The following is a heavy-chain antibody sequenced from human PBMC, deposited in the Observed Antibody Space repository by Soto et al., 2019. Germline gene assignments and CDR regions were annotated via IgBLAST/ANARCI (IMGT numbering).Heavy chain of an antibody. Sequence: EVQLLESGGGLVQPGGSLRLSCAASGFTFSSYGMTWVRQAPGKGLEWVSFSSATGAGTYYADSVKGRFTISRDNSKNTVFLQMNGLRAEDTAVYYCAKDHGMDVWGQGATFTVSS. CDR3: AKDHGMDV. CDR1: GFTFSSYG. V-gene: IGHV3-23*01. J-gene: IGHJ6*02. CDR2: SSATGAGT.